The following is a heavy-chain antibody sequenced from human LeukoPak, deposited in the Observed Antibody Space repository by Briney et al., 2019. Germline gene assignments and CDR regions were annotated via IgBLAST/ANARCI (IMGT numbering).Heavy chain of an antibody. CDR2: TSSNGGST. D-gene: IGHD6-19*01. V-gene: IGHV3-64*01. J-gene: IGHJ3*02. CDR3: ARSIAVAVAFDI. CDR1: GFTFSSYA. Sequence: PGGSLRLSCAASGFTFSSYAMHWVRQAPGQGQEYVSATSSNGGSTYYANSVKGRFTISRDNSKNTLYLQMGSLRAEDMAVYYCARSIAVAVAFDIWGQGTMVTVSS.